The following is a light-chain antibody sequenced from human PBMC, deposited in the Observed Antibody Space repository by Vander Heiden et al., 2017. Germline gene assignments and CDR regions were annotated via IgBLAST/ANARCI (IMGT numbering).Light chain of an antibody. V-gene: IGKV1-12*01. J-gene: IGKJ4*01. CDR1: QGIGTW. CDR2: AAS. Sequence: DIQTTPSPSSVSASVGDRVTITCRASQGIGTWLAWYQQKPGKAPKLLIYAASNLQSGVPSRFSGSGSGTDFTLTISSLQPEDFATYYCQQANNFPALGFGGGTKVEIK. CDR3: QQANNFPALG.